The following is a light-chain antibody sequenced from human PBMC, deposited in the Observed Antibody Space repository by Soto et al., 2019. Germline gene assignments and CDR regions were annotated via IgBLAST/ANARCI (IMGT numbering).Light chain of an antibody. V-gene: IGLV2-8*01. CDR2: EVT. CDR3: SSYAGTSYV. J-gene: IGLJ1*01. CDR1: SSDVGGYNF. Sequence: QSALTQPPSASGFPGQSVTISCTGTSSDVGGYNFVSWYQQHPGKAPKLMIYEVTKRPSGVPDRFSGSKSGNTSSLTVSGLQAEDEADYYCSSYAGTSYVFGTGTQLTVL.